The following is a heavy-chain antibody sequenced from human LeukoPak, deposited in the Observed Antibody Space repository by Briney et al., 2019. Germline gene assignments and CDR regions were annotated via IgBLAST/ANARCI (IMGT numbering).Heavy chain of an antibody. D-gene: IGHD6-19*01. V-gene: IGHV6-1*01. CDR1: GDSVSSNSAA. J-gene: IGHJ3*02. CDR2: TYYRSKWYN. Sequence: SQTLSLTCAISGDSVSSNSAAWNWIRQSPSRGLEWLGRTYYRSKWYNDYAVSVKSRITMNPDTSKNQFSLQLNSVTPEDTAVYYCARIVEKDSSGWSFYAFDIWGQGTMVTVSS. CDR3: ARIVEKDSSGWSFYAFDI.